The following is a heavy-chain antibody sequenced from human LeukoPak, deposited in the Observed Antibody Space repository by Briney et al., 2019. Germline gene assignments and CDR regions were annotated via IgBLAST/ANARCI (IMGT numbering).Heavy chain of an antibody. CDR1: GFTFSNYG. V-gene: IGHV3-23*01. CDR2: ISGSGGNT. CDR3: ARDYDYGDYGGPGGSYYGMDV. D-gene: IGHD4-17*01. J-gene: IGHJ6*02. Sequence: GGSLRLSCAASGFTFSNYGMSWVRQAPGTGLEWVAGISGSGGNTYYADSVKGRFTISRDNSKNTLYLQMNSLRAEDTAVYYCARDYDYGDYGGPGGSYYGMDVWGQGTTVIVSS.